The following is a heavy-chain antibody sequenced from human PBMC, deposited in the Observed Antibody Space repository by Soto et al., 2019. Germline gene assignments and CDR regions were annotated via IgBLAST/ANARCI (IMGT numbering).Heavy chain of an antibody. J-gene: IGHJ4*02. CDR3: ARDIASYAYGEGY. D-gene: IGHD2-21*01. CDR2: VYSSGTT. CDR1: GGFINQYL. V-gene: IGHV4-4*07. Sequence: PSGTPSPTLPVSGGFINQYLWSLIPQPAGKGLEWIGRVYSSGTTDYNPSLNSRATMSVETSKNQFSLKLSSVTAADTAVYYCARDIASYAYGEGYWGQGIQVTVSS.